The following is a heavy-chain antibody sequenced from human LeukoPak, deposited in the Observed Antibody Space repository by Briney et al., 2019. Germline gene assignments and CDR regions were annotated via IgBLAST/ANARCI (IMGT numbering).Heavy chain of an antibody. V-gene: IGHV4-34*01. J-gene: IGHJ4*02. CDR2: INHSGST. CDR1: GGSLSGYY. CDR3: AISFRYSSGWYREDY. D-gene: IGHD6-19*01. Sequence: SETLSLTCAVYGGSLSGYYWSWIRQPPGKGLEWIGEINHSGSTNYNPSLKSRVTISVDTSKNQFSLKLSSVTAADTAVYYCAISFRYSSGWYREDYWGQGTLVTVSS.